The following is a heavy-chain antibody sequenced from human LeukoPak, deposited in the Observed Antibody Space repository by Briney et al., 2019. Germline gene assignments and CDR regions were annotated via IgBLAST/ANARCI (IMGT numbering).Heavy chain of an antibody. CDR3: ATTYDSSGYYGY. V-gene: IGHV4-39*01. CDR2: IYHTGST. D-gene: IGHD3-22*01. J-gene: IGHJ4*02. CDR1: GDSISGSNCY. Sequence: KTSETLSLTCTVSGDSISGSNCYWGWIRQPRGKGLEWIGTIYHTGSTYYNPSLKSRATISVDTSKNQFSLKLSSVTAADTAVYYCATTYDSSGYYGYWGQGTLVTVSS.